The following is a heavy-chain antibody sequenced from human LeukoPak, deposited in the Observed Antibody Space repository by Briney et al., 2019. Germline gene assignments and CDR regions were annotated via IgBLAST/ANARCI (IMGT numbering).Heavy chain of an antibody. CDR1: GGSFSGYY. CDR2: INHSGST. V-gene: IGHV4-34*01. Sequence: PSETLSLTCAVYGGSFSGYYWSWIRQPPGKGLEWVGEINHSGSTNYSPSLKSRVTISVDTSKNQFSLKLTSVTAADTAVYYCARGQQLVRHWFDPWGQGTLVTVSS. D-gene: IGHD6-13*01. CDR3: ARGQQLVRHWFDP. J-gene: IGHJ5*02.